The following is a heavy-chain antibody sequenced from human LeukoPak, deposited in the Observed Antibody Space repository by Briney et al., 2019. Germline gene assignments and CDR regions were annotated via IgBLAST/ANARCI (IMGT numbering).Heavy chain of an antibody. J-gene: IGHJ4*02. Sequence: ASVKVSCKASGYTFTSYYMHWVRQAPGQGLEWMGIINPSGGSTSCAQKFQGRVTMTRDTSTSTVYMELSSLRSEDTAVYYCARDGTGDSSGWYYFDYWGQGTLVTVSS. CDR3: ARDGTGDSSGWYYFDY. CDR1: GYTFTSYY. V-gene: IGHV1-46*01. CDR2: INPSGGST. D-gene: IGHD6-19*01.